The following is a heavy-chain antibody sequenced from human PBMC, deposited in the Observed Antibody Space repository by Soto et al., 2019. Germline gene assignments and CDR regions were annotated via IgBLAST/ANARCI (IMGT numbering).Heavy chain of an antibody. Sequence: QVQLVQSGAEVKKPGSSVKVSCKASGGTFSSYAISWVRQAPGQGLEWMGGIIPIFGTANYAQKFQGRVTITADESTSTGYMELRRLRSEATAVYYGARGSSDTAMVTSGDWGQGTLVPVSS. CDR2: IIPIFGTA. CDR1: GGTFSSYA. CDR3: ARGSSDTAMVTSGD. J-gene: IGHJ4*02. V-gene: IGHV1-69*12. D-gene: IGHD5-18*01.